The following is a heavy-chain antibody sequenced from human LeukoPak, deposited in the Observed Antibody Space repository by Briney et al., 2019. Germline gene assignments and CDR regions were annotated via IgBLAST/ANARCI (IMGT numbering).Heavy chain of an antibody. J-gene: IGHJ4*02. CDR3: ARLAVAGEYYFDY. Sequence: PSETLSLTCTVSGGSISSSSYYWGWIRQPPGKGPEGTGSIYYSGSTYYNPSLKSRVTISVDTSKNQFSLKLSSVTAADTAVYYCARLAVAGEYYFDYWGQGTLVTVSS. CDR2: IYYSGST. D-gene: IGHD6-19*01. V-gene: IGHV4-39*01. CDR1: GGSISSSSYY.